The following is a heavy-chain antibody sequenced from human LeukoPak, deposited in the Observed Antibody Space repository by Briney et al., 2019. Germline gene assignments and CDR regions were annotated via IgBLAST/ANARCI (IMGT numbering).Heavy chain of an antibody. V-gene: IGHV3-7*01. J-gene: IGHJ6*02. D-gene: IGHD1-26*01. CDR3: ARDWGGSYLYGMDV. CDR1: GFTSSSYW. Sequence: GGSLRLSCAASGFTSSSYWMSWVRQAPGKGLQWVANIKQDGSEKYYVDSVKGRFTISRDNAKKSLYLQMNSLRGEDTAVYYCARDWGGSYLYGMDVWGQGTAVTVSS. CDR2: IKQDGSEK.